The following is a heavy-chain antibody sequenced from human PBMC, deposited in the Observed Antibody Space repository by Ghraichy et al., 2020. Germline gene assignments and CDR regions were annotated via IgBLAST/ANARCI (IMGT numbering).Heavy chain of an antibody. CDR3: ARVVGGIFND. V-gene: IGHV6-1*01. J-gene: IGHJ4*01. Sequence: SQTLSLTCTISGDSVSSNSVTWNWIRQSSSRGLEWLGRTYYRSKWSNDYAVSVKSRITIDPDTSKNQFSLQLNSVTPEDTAVYYCARVVGGIFNDWGRGTLVTVSS. D-gene: IGHD1-26*01. CDR2: TYYRSKWSN. CDR1: GDSVSSNSVT.